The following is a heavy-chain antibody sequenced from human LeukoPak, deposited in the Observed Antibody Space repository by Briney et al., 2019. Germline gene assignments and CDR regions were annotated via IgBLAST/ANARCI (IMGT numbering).Heavy chain of an antibody. D-gene: IGHD2-15*01. CDR1: GYTFTAYY. V-gene: IGHV1-46*01. CDR3: ARVSLSVVDFDY. Sequence: ASVKVSCKASGYTFTAYYMHWVRQAPGQGLEWMGIINPSGGSTSYAQKFQGRVTMTRDTSTSTVYMELSSLRSEDTAVYYCARVSLSVVDFDYWGQGTLVTVSS. J-gene: IGHJ4*02. CDR2: INPSGGST.